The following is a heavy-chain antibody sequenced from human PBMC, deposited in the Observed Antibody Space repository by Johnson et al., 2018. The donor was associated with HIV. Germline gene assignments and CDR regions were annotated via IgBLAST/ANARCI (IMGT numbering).Heavy chain of an antibody. CDR1: GFNFSNYG. Sequence: QVQLVESGGGVVQPGGSLRLSCVASGFNFSNYGMHWVRQAPGKGLEWVAFIRYDGNNRNYADSVKGRFSISRDNSKNTLYLQMNNLRTEDTALYYCAKLVGATHPLDIWGQGTMVTVSP. D-gene: IGHD1-26*01. V-gene: IGHV3-30*02. CDR2: IRYDGNNR. CDR3: AKLVGATHPLDI. J-gene: IGHJ3*02.